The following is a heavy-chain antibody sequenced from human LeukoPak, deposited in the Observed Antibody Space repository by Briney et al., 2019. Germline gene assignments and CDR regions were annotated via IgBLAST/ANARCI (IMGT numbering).Heavy chain of an antibody. CDR1: GFTFSSYG. V-gene: IGHV3-30*18. CDR3: AKDRATVTYYYYYGMDV. CDR2: ISYDGSNK. J-gene: IGHJ6*02. D-gene: IGHD4-17*01. Sequence: GRSLRLSCAASGFTFSSYGMHWVRQAPGKGLEWVAVISYDGSNKYYADSVKGRFTISRDNSKNTLYLQMNSLRAVDTAVYYCAKDRATVTYYYYYGMDVWGQGTTVTVSS.